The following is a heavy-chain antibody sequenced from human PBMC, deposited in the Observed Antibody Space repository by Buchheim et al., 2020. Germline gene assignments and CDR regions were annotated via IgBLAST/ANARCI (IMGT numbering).Heavy chain of an antibody. CDR2: INSDGRST. CDR1: GFTFSNYR. Sequence: EVQLVESGGGLVQPGGSLRLSCAASGFTFSNYRMFWVRQAPGKGLVWVSGINSDGRSTSYADSVKGRFTISRDNAKNTLYLQMNSLRAEDTAVYYCTRGGRVDCGGGCTSWFDPWGQGTL. J-gene: IGHJ5*02. V-gene: IGHV3-74*01. CDR3: TRGGRVDCGGGCTSWFDP. D-gene: IGHD2-21*01.